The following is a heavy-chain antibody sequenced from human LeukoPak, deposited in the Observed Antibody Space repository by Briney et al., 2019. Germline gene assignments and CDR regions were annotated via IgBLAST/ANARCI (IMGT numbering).Heavy chain of an antibody. D-gene: IGHD2-2*01. V-gene: IGHV1-18*01. Sequence: GASVKVSCKASGYTFTSYGISWVRQAPGQGREWMGWISAYNGNTNYAQKLQGRVTMTTDTSTSTAYMELRSLRSDDTAVYYCARGIYCSSTSCYGVFDYWGQGTLVTVSS. CDR3: ARGIYCSSTSCYGVFDY. CDR1: GYTFTSYG. J-gene: IGHJ4*02. CDR2: ISAYNGNT.